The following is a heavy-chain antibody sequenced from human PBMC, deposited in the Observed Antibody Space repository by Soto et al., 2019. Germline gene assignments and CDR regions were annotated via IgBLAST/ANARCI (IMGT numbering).Heavy chain of an antibody. D-gene: IGHD6-13*01. J-gene: IGHJ6*02. CDR2: IYYSGST. V-gene: IGHV4-30-4*01. CDR1: GGSISSGDYS. CDR3: ARDGIAAGGYGMDV. Sequence: PSETLSLTCTVSGGSISSGDYSWSWIRQPPGKGLEGIGYIYYSGSTYYNPSLKSRVTISVDTSKIQFALKLSSVTAADTAVYYCARDGIAAGGYGMDVWGQGTTVTVSS.